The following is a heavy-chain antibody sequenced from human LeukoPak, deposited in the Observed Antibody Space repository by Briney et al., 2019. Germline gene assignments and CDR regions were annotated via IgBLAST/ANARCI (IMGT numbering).Heavy chain of an antibody. CDR2: IIPIFGTA. J-gene: IGHJ4*02. Sequence: SVKVSCKASGGTFSSYAISWVRQAPGQGLEWMGGIIPIFGTANYAQKFQGRVTITADESTSTAYMELSSLRSEDTAVYYCARGGIAVAGMGRGFDYWGQGTLVTVSS. V-gene: IGHV1-69*01. CDR3: ARGGIAVAGMGRGFDY. CDR1: GGTFSSYA. D-gene: IGHD6-19*01.